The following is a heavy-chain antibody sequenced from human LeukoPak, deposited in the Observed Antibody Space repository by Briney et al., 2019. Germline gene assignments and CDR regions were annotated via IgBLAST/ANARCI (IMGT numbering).Heavy chain of an antibody. Sequence: GGSVRLSCAASGFTFSTYSMNWVRQAPGKGLEWVSSISSSSTYIYYAGSVKGRFTISRDNAKNSLYLQMNSLRAEDTAVYYCAREYSSSSGGQGTLVTVSS. V-gene: IGHV3-21*01. CDR1: GFTFSTYS. J-gene: IGHJ4*02. D-gene: IGHD6-6*01. CDR2: ISSSSTYI. CDR3: AREYSSSS.